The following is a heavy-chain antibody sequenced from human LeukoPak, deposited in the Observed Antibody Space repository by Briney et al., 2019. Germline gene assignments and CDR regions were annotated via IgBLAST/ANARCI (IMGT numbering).Heavy chain of an antibody. D-gene: IGHD4-17*01. Sequence: GSLRLSCAASGFTVSSNYMSWVRQAPGKGLEWVSVIYSGGSTYYADSVKGRFTISRDNSKNTLYLQMNSLRAEDTAVYYCAREHDYGDYSLDYWGQGTLVTVSS. J-gene: IGHJ4*02. CDR3: AREHDYGDYSLDY. CDR2: IYSGGST. CDR1: GFTVSSNY. V-gene: IGHV3-53*01.